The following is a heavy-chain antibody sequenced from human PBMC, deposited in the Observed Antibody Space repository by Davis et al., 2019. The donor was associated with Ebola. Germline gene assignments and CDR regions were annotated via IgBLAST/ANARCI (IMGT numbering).Heavy chain of an antibody. CDR2: ISYDGSNK. CDR3: VPGTWI. V-gene: IGHV3-30*03. Sequence: GESLKISCAASGFTFSSYWMSWVRQVPGKGLEWVAVISYDGSNKYYADSVKGRFTISRDNAKNSLYLQMNTLRVEDTAIYYCVPGTWIRGQGTLVTVSS. J-gene: IGHJ4*02. D-gene: IGHD5-18*01. CDR1: GFTFSSYW.